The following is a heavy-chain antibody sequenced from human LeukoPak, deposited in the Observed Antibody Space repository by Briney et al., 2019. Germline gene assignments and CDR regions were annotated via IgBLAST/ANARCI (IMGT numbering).Heavy chain of an antibody. CDR1: GDSMNGYY. V-gene: IGHV4-4*07. J-gene: IGHJ4*02. CDR3: ARGLRWDSGNDWGPEH. D-gene: IGHD5-12*01. CDR2: LFTGGNA. Sequence: SETLSLTCSVSGDSMNGYYWIWIRQTAGKGLEWIGRLFTGGNAECNPSLKSRVTMSVETSKSQFSLKLTSVTAAGTAIYYCARGLRWDSGNDWGPEHWGQGVLVTVSS.